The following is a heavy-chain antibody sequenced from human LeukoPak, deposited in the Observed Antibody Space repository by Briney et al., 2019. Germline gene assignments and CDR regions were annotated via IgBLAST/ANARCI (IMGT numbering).Heavy chain of an antibody. J-gene: IGHJ6*02. D-gene: IGHD6-19*01. CDR2: MNPNSGNT. CDR1: GYTFTSYD. Sequence: GASVKVSCKASGYTFTSYDINWVRQATGQGLEWMGWMNPNSGNTGYAQKFQGRVTMTRNTSMSTAYMELSSLRSEDTAVYYCARGRSSGWYKWNYYYYGMDVWGQGTTVTVSS. CDR3: ARGRSSGWYKWNYYYYGMDV. V-gene: IGHV1-8*01.